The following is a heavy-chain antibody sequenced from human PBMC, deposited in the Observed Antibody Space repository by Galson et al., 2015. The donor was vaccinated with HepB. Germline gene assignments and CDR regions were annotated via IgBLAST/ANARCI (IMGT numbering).Heavy chain of an antibody. CDR3: ARVYGDLLYYYYYGMDV. CDR1: GFTFSSYA. J-gene: IGHJ6*02. CDR2: ISYDGSNK. V-gene: IGHV3-30*04. D-gene: IGHD4-17*01. Sequence: SLRLSCAASGFTFSSYAMHWVRQAPGKGLEWVAVISYDGSNKYYADSVKGRFTISRDNSKNTLYLQMNSLRAEDTAVYYCARVYGDLLYYYYYGMDVWGQGTTVTVSS.